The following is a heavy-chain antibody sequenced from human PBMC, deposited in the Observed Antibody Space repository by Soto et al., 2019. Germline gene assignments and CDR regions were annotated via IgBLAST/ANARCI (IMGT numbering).Heavy chain of an antibody. CDR3: AREYLFEPRPDRIQLWSQPVGY. CDR2: IIPIFGTA. CDR1: GGTFSSYA. J-gene: IGHJ4*02. V-gene: IGHV1-69*13. D-gene: IGHD5-18*01. Sequence: ASVKVSCKASGGTFSSYAISWVRQAPGQGLEWMGGIIPIFGTANYAQKFQGRVTITADESTSTAYMELSSLRSEDTAVYYCAREYLFEPRPDRIQLWSQPVGYWGQGTLVTVPQ.